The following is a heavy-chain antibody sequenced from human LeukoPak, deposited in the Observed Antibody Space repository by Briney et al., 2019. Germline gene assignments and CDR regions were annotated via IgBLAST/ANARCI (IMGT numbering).Heavy chain of an antibody. V-gene: IGHV3-23*01. J-gene: IGHJ4*02. Sequence: GGSLRLSCAASGFTFSSYVMSWVRQAPGKGLEWVSAISGSGGSTYYADSVKGRFTISRDNSKNTLYLQMNSLRAEGTAVYYCAKDATTIFGVVMEYFDYWGQGTLVTVSS. CDR1: GFTFSSYV. CDR3: AKDATTIFGVVMEYFDY. D-gene: IGHD3-3*01. CDR2: ISGSGGST.